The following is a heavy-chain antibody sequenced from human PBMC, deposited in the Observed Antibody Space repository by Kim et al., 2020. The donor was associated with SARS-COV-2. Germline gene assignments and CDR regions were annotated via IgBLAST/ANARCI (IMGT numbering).Heavy chain of an antibody. CDR3: ARDYDFWSGPAY. V-gene: IGHV1-46*01. J-gene: IGHJ4*02. D-gene: IGHD3-3*01. Sequence: SKAQKSQRRVTMTRDTSSSTVYMELSRLRSEDTAVYYCARDYDFWSGPAYWGQGTLVTVSS.